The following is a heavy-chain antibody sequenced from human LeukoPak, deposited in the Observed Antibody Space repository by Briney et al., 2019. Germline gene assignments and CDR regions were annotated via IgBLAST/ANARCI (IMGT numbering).Heavy chain of an antibody. D-gene: IGHD6-19*01. CDR2: ISSNEGST. J-gene: IGHJ4*02. CDR3: ARGQWLGAPFDY. V-gene: IGHV3-64*01. CDR1: GFTFSSYA. Sequence: GGSLRLSCAASGFTFSSYAMHWVRQAPGKGLEYVSAISSNEGSTYYANSVKGRFTISRDNSKNTLYLQMGSLRAEDMAVYYCARGQWLGAPFDYWGQGTLVTVSS.